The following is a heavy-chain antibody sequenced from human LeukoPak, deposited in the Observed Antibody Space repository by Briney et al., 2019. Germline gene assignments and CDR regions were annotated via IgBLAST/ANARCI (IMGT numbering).Heavy chain of an antibody. CDR2: INSDGSRT. D-gene: IGHD3-22*01. CDR3: ASRGYDSSAFDI. CDR1: GFTFSISW. Sequence: GGSLRLSCAASGFTFSISWMHWVRQAPGKGLAWVSHINSDGSRTDYADSVRGRFTISRDNAKNTLYLQMNSLRAEDTAVYYCASRGYDSSAFDIWGQGTMVTVSS. V-gene: IGHV3-74*01. J-gene: IGHJ3*02.